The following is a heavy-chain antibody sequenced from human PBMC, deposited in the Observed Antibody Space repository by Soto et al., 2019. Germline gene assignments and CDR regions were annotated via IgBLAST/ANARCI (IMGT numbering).Heavy chain of an antibody. J-gene: IGHJ5*02. V-gene: IGHV3-23*01. CDR1: GFTFSTYA. CDR2: ISASGGDT. D-gene: IGHD1-1*01. CDR3: ARRPTATAS. Sequence: EAQMLESGGGSVQPGGSLRLSCAASGFTFSTYAVAWVRQSPGKGLEWVSSISASGGDTWYADSVKGRFPISRDNSRNTLYLQMNSLRVEDTGVYYCARRPTATASWGQGTLVTVSS.